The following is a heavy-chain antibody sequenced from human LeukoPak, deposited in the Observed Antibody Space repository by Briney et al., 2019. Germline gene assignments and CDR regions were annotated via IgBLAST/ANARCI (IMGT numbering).Heavy chain of an antibody. Sequence: PSETLSLTCAVYGVSFSGYYWSWIRQPPGKGLEWIGEINHSGSTNYNPSLKSRVTISVDTVRNQFSLKLSSVTAADTAVYYCARTLPSGTSDYWGQGTLVTVSS. V-gene: IGHV4-34*01. CDR2: INHSGST. J-gene: IGHJ4*02. D-gene: IGHD3-10*01. CDR3: ARTLPSGTSDY. CDR1: GVSFSGYY.